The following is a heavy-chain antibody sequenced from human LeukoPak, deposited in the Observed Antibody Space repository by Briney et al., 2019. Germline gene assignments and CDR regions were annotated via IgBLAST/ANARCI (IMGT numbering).Heavy chain of an antibody. CDR1: GFTFSGSA. D-gene: IGHD3-22*01. J-gene: IGHJ4*02. CDR3: TIPYYYDSSAHRPFDY. CDR2: IRSKANSYAT. V-gene: IGHV3-73*01. Sequence: TGGSLRLSCAASGFTFSGSAMHWVRQASGKGLEWVGRIRSKANSYATAYAASVKGRFTISRDDSKNTAYLQMNSLKTEDTAVYYCTIPYYYDSSAHRPFDYWGQGTLVTVSS.